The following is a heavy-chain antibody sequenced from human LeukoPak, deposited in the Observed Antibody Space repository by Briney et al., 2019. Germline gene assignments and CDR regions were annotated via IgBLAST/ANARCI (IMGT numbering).Heavy chain of an antibody. J-gene: IGHJ4*02. Sequence: GGSLRLSCAASGFTFSSYSMNWVRQAPGKGLEWLSSISSSSSYIYYADSVKGRFTISRDNAKNSLYLQMNSLRAEDTAVYYCARGSSSGSKKDGDYWGQGTLVTVSS. CDR2: ISSSSSYI. CDR3: ARGSSSGSKKDGDY. CDR1: GFTFSSYS. D-gene: IGHD6-19*01. V-gene: IGHV3-21*01.